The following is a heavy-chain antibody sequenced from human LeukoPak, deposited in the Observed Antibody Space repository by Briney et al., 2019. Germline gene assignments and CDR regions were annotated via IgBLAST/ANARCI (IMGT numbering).Heavy chain of an antibody. V-gene: IGHV4-31*03. D-gene: IGHD6-13*01. CDR1: GVSISSGGYY. Sequence: SQTLSLTCTVSGVSISSGGYYWSWIRQHPGKGLEWIGYIYYSGSTYYNPSLKSRVTISVDTSKNQFSLKLSSVTAADTAVYYCARSSSWYYNWFDPWGQGTLVTVSS. J-gene: IGHJ5*02. CDR2: IYYSGST. CDR3: ARSSSWYYNWFDP.